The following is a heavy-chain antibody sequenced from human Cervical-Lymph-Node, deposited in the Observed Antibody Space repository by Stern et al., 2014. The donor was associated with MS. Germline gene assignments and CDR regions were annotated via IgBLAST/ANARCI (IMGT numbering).Heavy chain of an antibody. J-gene: IGHJ4*02. V-gene: IGHV3-33*01. CDR3: ARARGREIVGALDY. Sequence: MQLVESGGGVVQPGRSLSLSCAASGFTFSSYGMHWVRQAPGEGLEWVAIIWYDGSNKYYADSVKGRFTISRDRSKNTLYLQMNSLRAEDTAVYYCARARGREIVGALDYWGQGTLVTVSS. CDR2: IWYDGSNK. D-gene: IGHD5-12*01. CDR1: GFTFSSYG.